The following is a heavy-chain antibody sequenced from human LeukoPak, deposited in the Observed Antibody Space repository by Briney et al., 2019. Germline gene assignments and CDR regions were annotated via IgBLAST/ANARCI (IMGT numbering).Heavy chain of an antibody. Sequence: PGGSLRLSCAASGFTFDEYGIHWVRQAPGKGLEWVSSISRDGDFTLYADSVKGRFTISRDNSKNSLSLQMSSLRTEDTALYYCAKGQGSAGSYYADYWGQGTLVTVSS. D-gene: IGHD3-10*01. V-gene: IGHV3-43*02. CDR3: AKGQGSAGSYYADY. J-gene: IGHJ4*02. CDR1: GFTFDEYG. CDR2: ISRDGDFT.